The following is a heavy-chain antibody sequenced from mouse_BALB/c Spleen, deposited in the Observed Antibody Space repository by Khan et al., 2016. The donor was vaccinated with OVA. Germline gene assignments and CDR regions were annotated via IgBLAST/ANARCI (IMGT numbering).Heavy chain of an antibody. J-gene: IGHJ1*01. CDR2: ISYRGST. Sequence: EVQLQESGPGLVKPSQSLSLTCTVTGYSITSDYAWNWIRQFPGNKLEWMGYISYRGSTNYNPSLKGQISITRDTSRNQFFLQLNSVTTEDTATYYCARRYYYGQWYFDVWGAGTTVTVSS. V-gene: IGHV3-2*02. D-gene: IGHD1-1*01. CDR3: ARRYYYGQWYFDV. CDR1: GYSITSDYA.